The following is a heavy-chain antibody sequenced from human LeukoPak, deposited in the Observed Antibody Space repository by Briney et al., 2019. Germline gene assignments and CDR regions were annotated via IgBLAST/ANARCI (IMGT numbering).Heavy chain of an antibody. J-gene: IGHJ2*01. Sequence: GASLQISCKGSGYSFTSYWIGWVRQMPGKGLEWMGIIYPGDSDTRYSPSFQGLVTMSADKSISTASLQWSSLKASDTAMYYCGRQFHPAETTGGFFDVWGRGTLVTVSS. D-gene: IGHD4-17*01. CDR2: IYPGDSDT. CDR3: GRQFHPAETTGGFFDV. CDR1: GYSFTSYW. V-gene: IGHV5-51*01.